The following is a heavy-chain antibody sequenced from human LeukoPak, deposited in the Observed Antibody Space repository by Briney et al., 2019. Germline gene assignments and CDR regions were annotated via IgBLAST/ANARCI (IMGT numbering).Heavy chain of an antibody. CDR2: IYPDDSDT. CDR3: ARLAYCSNDVCYSNYYYSMDV. V-gene: IGHV5-51*01. J-gene: IGHJ6*03. D-gene: IGHD2-8*01. Sequence: GGSLQISCKGSGYTFSSYWIGWGRQVPGKGLEWMGIIYPDDSDTRYSPSFQGQVTISAEKSNRTSCLQWSSLKAQDTAMYYCARLAYCSNDVCYSNYYYSMDVWGKGTTVTVSS. CDR1: GYTFSSYW.